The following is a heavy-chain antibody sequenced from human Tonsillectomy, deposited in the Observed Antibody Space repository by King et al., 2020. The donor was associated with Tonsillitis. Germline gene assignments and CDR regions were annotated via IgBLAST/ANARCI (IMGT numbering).Heavy chain of an antibody. J-gene: IGHJ5*02. V-gene: IGHV3-23*04. CDR2: ICVRVSST. CDR3: AKERQEYFDP. CDR1: GVTFSSHA. D-gene: IGHD6-6*01. Sequence: VQLGESGGGLVQPGGSLRLSCAASGVTFSSHAMSWVRQASGSGVEWVSAICVRVSSTYYADSVKGRFTISRDNSKTTLYLQMNRMRAEDTAVYYCAKERQEYFDPWGQGTLVTVSS.